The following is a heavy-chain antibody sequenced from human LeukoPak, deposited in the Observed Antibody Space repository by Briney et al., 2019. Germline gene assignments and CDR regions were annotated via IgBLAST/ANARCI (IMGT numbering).Heavy chain of an antibody. J-gene: IGHJ4*02. Sequence: SETLSLTCAVYGGSFGGYYWSWIRQPPGKGLERIGEINHSGSTNYNPSLKSRVTISVDTSKNQFSLKLSSVTAADTAVYYCARERIQLWFGRVYYFDYWGQGTLVTVSS. CDR1: GGSFGGYY. V-gene: IGHV4-34*01. CDR2: INHSGST. CDR3: ARERIQLWFGRVYYFDY. D-gene: IGHD5-18*01.